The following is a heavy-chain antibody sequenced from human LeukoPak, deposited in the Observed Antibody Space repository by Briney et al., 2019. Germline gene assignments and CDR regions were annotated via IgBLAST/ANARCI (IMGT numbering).Heavy chain of an antibody. CDR2: ISYDGSNK. CDR3: ARLSLTVTQH. J-gene: IGHJ4*02. CDR1: GFTFSSYA. Sequence: PGGSLRLSCAASGFTFSSYAMHWVRQAPGKGLEWVAVISYDGSNKYYADSVKGRFTISRDNSKNTLYLQMNSLRAEDTAVYYCARLSLTVTQHWGQGTLVTVSS. D-gene: IGHD4-17*01. V-gene: IGHV3-30-3*01.